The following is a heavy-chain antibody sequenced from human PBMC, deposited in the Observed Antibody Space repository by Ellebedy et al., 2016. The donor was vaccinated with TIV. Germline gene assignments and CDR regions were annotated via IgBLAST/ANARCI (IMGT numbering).Heavy chain of an antibody. CDR1: GFTFSSYA. Sequence: GGSLRLXCAASGFTFSSYAMSWVRQAPGKGLEWVSAIRGSGVSTYYADSVKGRFTISRGNSKNTLYLQMNSLRAEDTAVYYCAKDPGYCSSTSCYRYFQHWGQGTLVTVSS. V-gene: IGHV3-23*01. CDR2: IRGSGVST. CDR3: AKDPGYCSSTSCYRYFQH. J-gene: IGHJ1*01. D-gene: IGHD2-2*02.